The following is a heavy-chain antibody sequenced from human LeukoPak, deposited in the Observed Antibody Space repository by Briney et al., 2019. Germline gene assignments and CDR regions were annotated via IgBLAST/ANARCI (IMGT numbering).Heavy chain of an antibody. CDR1: GFIFSSYA. CDR3: AKDFVSAAMLYYFDY. J-gene: IGHJ4*02. V-gene: IGHV3-23*01. CDR2: ISGSGSST. Sequence: GGSLTHSCAASGFIFSSYAMRGLRAATERGVEGGSDISGSGSSTYYAGSGKSRFTISRDNAKISLDLQMNSLRAEDTAVYYGAKDFVSAAMLYYFDYWGQGTLVTVSS. D-gene: IGHD2-2*01.